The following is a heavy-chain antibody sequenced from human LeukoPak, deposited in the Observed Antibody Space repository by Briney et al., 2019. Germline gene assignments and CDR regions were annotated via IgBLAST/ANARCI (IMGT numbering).Heavy chain of an antibody. V-gene: IGHV4-39*01. CDR3: ARLGATVTTLSWFDP. J-gene: IGHJ5*02. Sequence: KPSETLSLTCTVSGGSVSSSSYYWGWIRQPPGKGLEWIGSIYYSGSTYYSPSLKSRVTLSIDTSKNQFSLRLTSVTATDTAVYYCARLGATVTTLSWFDPWGQGTLVTVSS. CDR1: GGSVSSSSYY. D-gene: IGHD4-17*01. CDR2: IYYSGST.